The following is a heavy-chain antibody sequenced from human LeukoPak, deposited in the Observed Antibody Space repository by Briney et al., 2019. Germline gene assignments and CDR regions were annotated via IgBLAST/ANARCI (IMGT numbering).Heavy chain of an antibody. CDR1: GGSISGYY. Sequence: PSETLSLTCTVSGGSISGYYWTWIRQPAGKGLEWIGRINTSGTSNSNPSLKSRVTMSVDTSKNQISLNLTSVTAADTAVYYCARGYSHPDPWGQGTLVTVSS. CDR3: ARGYSHPDP. V-gene: IGHV4-4*07. D-gene: IGHD5-12*01. CDR2: INTSGTS. J-gene: IGHJ5*02.